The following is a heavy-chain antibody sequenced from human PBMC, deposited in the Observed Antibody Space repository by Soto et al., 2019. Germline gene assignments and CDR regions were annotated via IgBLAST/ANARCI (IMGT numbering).Heavy chain of an antibody. CDR2: IHHSGST. J-gene: IGHJ6*03. V-gene: IGHV4-4*02. D-gene: IGHD3-10*01. CDR3: ARGVYYCYMDV. CDR1: GGSVTISNW. Sequence: QVQLQESGPGLVKPSGTLSLTCAVSGGSVTISNWWSWVRQTPGKGLEWICQIHHSGSTNYNPSLTSRVTISVAKYQNQFSLEMTSVTAADTAGYYCARGVYYCYMDVWGKGTTVTVSS.